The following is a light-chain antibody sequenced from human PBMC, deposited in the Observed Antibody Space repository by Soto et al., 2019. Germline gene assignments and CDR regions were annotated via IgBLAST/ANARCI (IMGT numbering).Light chain of an antibody. J-gene: IGLJ2*01. CDR1: SSNIGSNY. CDR3: AAWDDSLSDVV. CDR2: RNN. V-gene: IGLV1-47*01. Sequence: QSVLTQPPSASGTPGQRVNISCSGSSSNIGSNYVYWYRQFPGTAPKLLIQRNNQRPSGVPARFSGSKSGTSASLAISGLRSEDEADYYCAAWDDSLSDVVFGGGTKITVL.